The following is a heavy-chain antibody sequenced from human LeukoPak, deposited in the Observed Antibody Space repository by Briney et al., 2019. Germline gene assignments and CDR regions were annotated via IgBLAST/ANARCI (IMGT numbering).Heavy chain of an antibody. Sequence: PGGSLRLSCAASGFTVINYYMTWVRQAPGKGLEWVSVIYSGGTTHYADSVKGRFTISRDNSKNQLFLQMNSRRGADNAVYYFSTSPSWGVWGKGTTVTVSS. CDR2: IYSGGTT. J-gene: IGHJ6*04. CDR3: STSPSWGV. D-gene: IGHD3-16*01. V-gene: IGHV3-53*01. CDR1: GFTVINYY.